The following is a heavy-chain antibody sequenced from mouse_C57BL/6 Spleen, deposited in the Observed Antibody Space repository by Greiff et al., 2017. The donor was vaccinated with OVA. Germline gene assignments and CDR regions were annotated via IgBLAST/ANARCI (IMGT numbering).Heavy chain of an antibody. CDR3: ARDYSSIYAMDY. CDR1: GYTFTSYW. Sequence: QVQLQQPGAELVRPGSSVKLSCKASGYTFTSYWMHWVKQRPIQGLEWIGNIDPSDSETHYNQKFKDKATLTVDKSSSTAYMQLSSLTSEDSAVYYCARDYSSIYAMDYWGQGTSVTVSS. V-gene: IGHV1-52*01. D-gene: IGHD2-5*01. J-gene: IGHJ4*01. CDR2: IDPSDSET.